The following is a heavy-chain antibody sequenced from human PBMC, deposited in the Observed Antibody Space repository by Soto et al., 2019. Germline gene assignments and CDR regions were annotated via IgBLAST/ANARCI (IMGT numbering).Heavy chain of an antibody. CDR2: IYHSGAT. Sequence: QVRLQESGPGLVKPSGTLSLTCTVSNGSINSRNWWRWVRQSPPIGLEYIGEIYHSGATNYNPSLKSRVTISLDESKNEFSLRLASVTAADTAVYYCATDRALAATGFAWFDSWGQGIRVTVSS. D-gene: IGHD6-19*01. CDR3: ATDRALAATGFAWFDS. J-gene: IGHJ5*01. CDR1: NGSINSRNW. V-gene: IGHV4-4*02.